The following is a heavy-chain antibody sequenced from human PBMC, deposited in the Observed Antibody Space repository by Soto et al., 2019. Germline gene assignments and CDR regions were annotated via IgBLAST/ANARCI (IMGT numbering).Heavy chain of an antibody. V-gene: IGHV1-69*01. CDR2: IIPIFGTA. Sequence: QVQLVQSGAEVKKPGSSVKVSCKAPGGTFSSYAISWVRQAPGQGLEWMGGIIPIFGTANYAQKFQGRVTITAAESTSTAYMELSSLRSEDTAVYYCGRGYYYDSTGGPYYYYCMDVWGQGTTVTVSS. J-gene: IGHJ6*02. D-gene: IGHD3-22*01. CDR1: GGTFSSYA. CDR3: GRGYYYDSTGGPYYYYCMDV.